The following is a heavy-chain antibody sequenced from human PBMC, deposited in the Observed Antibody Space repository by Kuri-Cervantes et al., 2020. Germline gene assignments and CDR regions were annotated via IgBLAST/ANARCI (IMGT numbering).Heavy chain of an antibody. CDR1: GFTFSSYD. CDR2: IGTAGDT. D-gene: IGHD3-9*01. J-gene: IGHJ6*02. V-gene: IGHV3-13*01. Sequence: GGSLRLSCAASGFTFSSYDMHWVRQATGKGLEWVSAIGTAGDTYYPGSVKGRFTISRENAKNSLYLQMNSLRAEDTAVYYCARGSPPDYDILTAYYVGSCYYGLDVWGQGTTVTVSS. CDR3: ARGSPPDYDILTAYYVGSCYYGLDV.